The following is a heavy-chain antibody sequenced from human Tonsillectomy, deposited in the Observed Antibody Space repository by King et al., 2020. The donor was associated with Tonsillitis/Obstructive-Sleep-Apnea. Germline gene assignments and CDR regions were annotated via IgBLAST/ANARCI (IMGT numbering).Heavy chain of an antibody. CDR2: INHSGST. CDR1: GGSFSGYY. J-gene: IGHJ6*03. CDR3: AKSLGLLRNNYYYYYMDV. Sequence: VQLPQWGAGLLKPSETLSLTCAVYGGSFSGYYWSWLRQPPGKGLEWIGEINHSGSTNYNPSLKSRVTISVDTSKNQFSLKLSSVTAADTAVYYCAKSLGLLRNNYYYYYMDVWGKGTTVTVSS. D-gene: IGHD2-15*01. V-gene: IGHV4-34*01.